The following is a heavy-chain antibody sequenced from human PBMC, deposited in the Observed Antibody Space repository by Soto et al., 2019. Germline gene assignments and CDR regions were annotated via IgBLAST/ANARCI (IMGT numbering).Heavy chain of an antibody. J-gene: IGHJ5*02. D-gene: IGHD7-27*01. Sequence: SETLSLTCDVSGEYISNGYFWAWIRQPPGKGLEWIGSIFYDASTYDNPSLKSRVTMSVDTSTNQFSLRLKSVTAADTAVYYCESMLGANWRFDTWGQGSLVTVSS. V-gene: IGHV4-38-2*01. CDR1: GEYISNGYF. CDR2: IFYDAST. CDR3: ESMLGANWRFDT.